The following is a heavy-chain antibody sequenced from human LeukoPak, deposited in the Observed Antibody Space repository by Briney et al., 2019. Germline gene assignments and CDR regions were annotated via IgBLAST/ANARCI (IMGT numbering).Heavy chain of an antibody. CDR2: IKQDGSEK. J-gene: IGHJ5*02. Sequence: GGSLRLSCAASGFTFSSYWMSWVRQAPGKGLEWVANIKQDGSEKYYVDSVKGRFTISRDNAKNSLYLQMNSLRAEDTAVYYCARDLLYYYGSGSYLDPWGQGTLVTVSS. D-gene: IGHD3-10*01. V-gene: IGHV3-7*01. CDR3: ARDLLYYYGSGSYLDP. CDR1: GFTFSSYW.